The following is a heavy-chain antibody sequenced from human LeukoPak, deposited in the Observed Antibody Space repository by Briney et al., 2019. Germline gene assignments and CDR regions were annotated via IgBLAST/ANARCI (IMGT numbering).Heavy chain of an antibody. Sequence: GGSLRLSCAASGFTFSSYEMNWVRQAPGKGLEWVSYISSSGSTIYYADSVKGRFTISRDNAKNSLYLQMNSLRAEDTALYYCARDRGSSWYSTWGQGTLVTVSS. CDR1: GFTFSSYE. D-gene: IGHD6-13*01. CDR3: ARDRGSSWYST. V-gene: IGHV3-48*03. CDR2: ISSSGSTI. J-gene: IGHJ5*02.